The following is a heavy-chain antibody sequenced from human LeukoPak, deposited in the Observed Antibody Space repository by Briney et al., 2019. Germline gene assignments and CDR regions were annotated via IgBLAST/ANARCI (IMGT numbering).Heavy chain of an antibody. Sequence: PSETLSLTCTVSGDSISSGGYYWSWIRQHPGKGLEWIGYISYSGNTYYNPSLKSRAAISADTPKNQFSLKLSSTTAADTAVYYCARAPVATPSEFDYWGQGTLVTVSS. CDR1: GDSISSGGYY. CDR3: ARAPVATPSEFDY. J-gene: IGHJ4*02. D-gene: IGHD5-12*01. CDR2: ISYSGNT. V-gene: IGHV4-31*03.